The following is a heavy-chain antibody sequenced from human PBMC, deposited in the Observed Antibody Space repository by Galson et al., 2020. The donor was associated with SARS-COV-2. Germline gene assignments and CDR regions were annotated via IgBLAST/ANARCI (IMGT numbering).Heavy chain of an antibody. CDR1: GFTFSSYW. CDR2: IKQDGSEK. V-gene: IGHV3-7*03. D-gene: IGHD3-22*01. Sequence: GGSLRLSCAASGFTFSSYWMSWVRQAPGKGLEWVANIKQDGSEKYYVDSVKGRFTISRDNAKNSLYLQMNSLRAEDTAVYYCARITYYYDSSGYRNDAFDIWGQGTMVTVSS. J-gene: IGHJ3*02. CDR3: ARITYYYDSSGYRNDAFDI.